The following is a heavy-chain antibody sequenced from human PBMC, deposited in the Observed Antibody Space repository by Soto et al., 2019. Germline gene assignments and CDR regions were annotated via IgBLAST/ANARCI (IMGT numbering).Heavy chain of an antibody. Sequence: QVQLVQSGTEVKTPGSSVKVSCKASGGSFSKFAINWVRQAPGQGLEWMGGIIPTLGTTDYAHKFQGRVTITADEATRTAYMELSGLRSEDTAVYYCPRDDATHCGDDCYRYFYYGMDVWGQGTTVTVSS. D-gene: IGHD2-21*02. V-gene: IGHV1-69*01. CDR3: PRDDATHCGDDCYRYFYYGMDV. CDR1: GGSFSKFA. CDR2: IIPTLGTT. J-gene: IGHJ6*02.